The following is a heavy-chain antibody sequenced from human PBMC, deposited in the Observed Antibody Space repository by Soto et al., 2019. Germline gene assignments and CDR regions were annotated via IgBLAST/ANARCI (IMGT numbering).Heavy chain of an antibody. CDR2: IYYSGST. CDR3: ARRWGAAFDY. Sequence: QVQLQESGPGLVKPSETLSLTCTVSGGSISSYYWSWIRQPPGKGLEWIGYIYYSGSTNYNPSLKSRFTIPVDTSNNQFSLKLSSVTAADTAVYYCARRWGAAFDYWGQGTLVTVSS. V-gene: IGHV4-59*08. CDR1: GGSISSYY. D-gene: IGHD1-26*01. J-gene: IGHJ4*02.